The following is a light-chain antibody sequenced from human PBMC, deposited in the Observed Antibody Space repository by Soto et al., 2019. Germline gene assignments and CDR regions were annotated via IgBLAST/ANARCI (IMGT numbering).Light chain of an antibody. Sequence: DIQITQSPSSLSASVGDRVTITCRPSQAISNYLAWYPQKPGKVPKLLIYAVSTLQSGVPSRFSGSGAGTDCARTISSLQPEDVETDYCQKYNSALLTFGGGTKVDIK. CDR1: QAISNY. CDR3: QKYNSALLT. J-gene: IGKJ4*01. CDR2: AVS. V-gene: IGKV1-27*01.